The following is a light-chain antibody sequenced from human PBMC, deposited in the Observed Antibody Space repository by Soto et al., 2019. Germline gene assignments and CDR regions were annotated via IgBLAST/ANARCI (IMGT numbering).Light chain of an antibody. Sequence: QSVLTQPPSASGSPGQPVTISCTGTSSDVGGYNYVSWYQQHPGKAPKLMIYEVSKRPSGVPDRFSGSKSGNTASLTVSGLQAEDEADYYCNSYAGSNNWVFGGGTKVTVL. V-gene: IGLV2-8*01. CDR2: EVS. J-gene: IGLJ3*02. CDR1: SSDVGGYNY. CDR3: NSYAGSNNWV.